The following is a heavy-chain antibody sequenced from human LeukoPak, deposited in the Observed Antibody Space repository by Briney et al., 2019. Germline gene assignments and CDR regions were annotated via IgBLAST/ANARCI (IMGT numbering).Heavy chain of an antibody. CDR3: ASSSSGQHDP. Sequence: SVKVSCKASGGTFSSYAISWVRQAPGQGLEWMGGIIPIFGTANYAQKFQGRVTITADKSTSTAYMELSSLRSEDTAVYYCASSSSGQHDPWGQGTLVTISS. CDR1: GGTFSSYA. V-gene: IGHV1-69*06. D-gene: IGHD6-13*01. J-gene: IGHJ5*02. CDR2: IIPIFGTA.